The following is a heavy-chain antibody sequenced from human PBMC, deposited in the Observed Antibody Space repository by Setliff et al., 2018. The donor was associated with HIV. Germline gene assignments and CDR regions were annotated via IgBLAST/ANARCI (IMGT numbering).Heavy chain of an antibody. CDR1: GGSIGSGSYY. D-gene: IGHD3-3*01. V-gene: IGHV4-61*02. CDR3: ATHVLQFLEWLSHFDY. CDR2: IYTSGNI. J-gene: IGHJ4*02. Sequence: SETLSLTCTVSGGSIGSGSYYWTWIRQPAGKGLEWIGRIYTSGNINYNPSLKSRVTISVDTSKNQFSLKLSSVTAADTAVYYCATHVLQFLEWLSHFDYWGQGTLVTVSS.